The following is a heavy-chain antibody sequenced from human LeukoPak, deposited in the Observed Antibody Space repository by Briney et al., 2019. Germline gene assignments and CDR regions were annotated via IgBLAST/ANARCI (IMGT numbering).Heavy chain of an antibody. CDR2: ISSSSSYI. CDR3: ARYGSGSDNYFYYGMDV. J-gene: IGHJ6*02. CDR1: GFTFSSYA. Sequence: GGSLRLSCAASGFTFSSYAMSWVRQAPGKGLEWVSSISSSSSYIYYADSVKGRFTIFRDNAKNSLYLQMNSLRAEDTAVYYCARYGSGSDNYFYYGMDVWGQGTTVTVSS. V-gene: IGHV3-21*01. D-gene: IGHD3-10*01.